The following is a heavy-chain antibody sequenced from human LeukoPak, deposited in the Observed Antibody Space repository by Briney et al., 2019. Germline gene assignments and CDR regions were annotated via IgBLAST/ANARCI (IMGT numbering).Heavy chain of an antibody. D-gene: IGHD2-15*01. CDR3: AKIPWDLVVEYFDY. CDR1: GFTFSSYT. Sequence: GGSLRLSCAASGFTFSSYTMNWVRQAPGKGLEWVSSISTSSIYIYYADSVKGRFTISRDNAKNSLYLQMNSLRAEDTAVYYCAKIPWDLVVEYFDYWGQGTLVTVSS. CDR2: ISTSSIYI. J-gene: IGHJ4*02. V-gene: IGHV3-21*04.